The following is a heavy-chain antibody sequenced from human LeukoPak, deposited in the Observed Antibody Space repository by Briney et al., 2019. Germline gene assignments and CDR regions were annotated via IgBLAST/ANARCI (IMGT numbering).Heavy chain of an antibody. CDR2: ISYDGSNK. J-gene: IGHJ6*02. CDR3: ARDILPYYYYGMDV. V-gene: IGHV3-30-3*01. Sequence: GRSLRLSCAASGFTFSSYAMHWVRQAPGKGLEWVAVISYDGSNKYYADSVKGRFTISRDNSKNTPYLQMNSLRAEDTAVYYCARDILPYYYYGMDVWGQGTTVTVSS. CDR1: GFTFSSYA. D-gene: IGHD2/OR15-2a*01.